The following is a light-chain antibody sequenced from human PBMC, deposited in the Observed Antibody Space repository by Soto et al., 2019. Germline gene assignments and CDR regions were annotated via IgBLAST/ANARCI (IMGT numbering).Light chain of an antibody. CDR1: SSNIGNNY. Sequence: QSVLTQSPSASETPGQRVTMSCSGSSSNIGNNYVYWYQQFPGMAPKLLIFRNTQRPSGVPDRFSGSKSGTSASLAISGLRSEDEADYYCAAWDDSVSGLLLGGGTKLTVL. CDR3: AAWDDSVSGLL. CDR2: RNT. V-gene: IGLV1-47*01. J-gene: IGLJ2*01.